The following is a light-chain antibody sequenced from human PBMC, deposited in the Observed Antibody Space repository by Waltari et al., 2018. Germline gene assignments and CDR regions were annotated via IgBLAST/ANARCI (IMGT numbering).Light chain of an antibody. CDR3: QQRSSGRT. J-gene: IGKJ1*01. CDR1: LSVCTH. CDR2: DAS. V-gene: IGKV3-11*01. Sequence: EVVMTQSPATLSLSPGESAPLSCRASLSVCTHFAWYQQKPGQAPRLLIYDASNRATGIPVRFSGSGSGTDFTLTISTLEPEDFAVYYCQQRSSGRTFGQGTKVEIK.